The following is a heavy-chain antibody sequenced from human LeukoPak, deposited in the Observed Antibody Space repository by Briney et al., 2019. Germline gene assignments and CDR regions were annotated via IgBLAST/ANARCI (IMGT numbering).Heavy chain of an antibody. CDR1: GFTFRNYG. J-gene: IGHJ4*02. CDR2: IWFDASKR. Sequence: GGSLTLSCAASGFTFRNYGFHWVRQAPGKGLEWVAVIWFDASKRYYQDSVQGRFNISRDDSKNPLFLQMNSLRAEGRAVYYCAREGTGTGTSDLDYWGQGRLVSVCS. D-gene: IGHD1-1*01. V-gene: IGHV3-33*01. CDR3: AREGTGTGTSDLDY.